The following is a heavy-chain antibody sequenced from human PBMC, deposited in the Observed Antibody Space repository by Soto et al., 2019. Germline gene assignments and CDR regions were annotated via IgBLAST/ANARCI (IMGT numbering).Heavy chain of an antibody. CDR2: ISSSGSFM. Sequence: GGSLRLSCAASGFTFSSDSMGWVRQSPGKGLEWVSSISSSGSFMNYADSVKGRFTISRDNAKNSLYLQMSSLKDEDTAVYYCARDPPTGTTLDWFDSWGQGTLVTVSS. CDR1: GFTFSSDS. V-gene: IGHV3-21*01. J-gene: IGHJ5*01. D-gene: IGHD1-7*01. CDR3: ARDPPTGTTLDWFDS.